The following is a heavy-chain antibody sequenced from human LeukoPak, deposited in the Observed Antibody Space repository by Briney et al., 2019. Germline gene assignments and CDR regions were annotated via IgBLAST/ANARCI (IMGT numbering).Heavy chain of an antibody. D-gene: IGHD6-19*01. Sequence: EASVKVSCKASGYTFTSYDINWVRQAPGQGLEWMGGIIPIFGTANYAQKFQGRVTITADESTSTAYMELSSLRSEDTAVYYCAREAVAGPYYYYGMDVWGQGTTVTVSS. J-gene: IGHJ6*02. CDR1: GYTFTSYD. V-gene: IGHV1-69*13. CDR3: AREAVAGPYYYYGMDV. CDR2: IIPIFGTA.